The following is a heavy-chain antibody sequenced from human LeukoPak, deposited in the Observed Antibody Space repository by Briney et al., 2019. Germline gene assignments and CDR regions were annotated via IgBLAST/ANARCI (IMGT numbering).Heavy chain of an antibody. CDR1: GFTFSSYA. J-gene: IGHJ6*02. Sequence: GGSLRLSCAASGFTFSSYAMSWVRQAPGKGLEWVSAISGSGGSTYYADSVKGRFTISRDNSKNALYLQMNSLRAEDTAVYYCAKDLASQLGRGFYYYYGMDVWGQGTTVTVSS. CDR2: ISGSGGST. CDR3: AKDLASQLGRGFYYYYGMDV. D-gene: IGHD6-6*01. V-gene: IGHV3-23*01.